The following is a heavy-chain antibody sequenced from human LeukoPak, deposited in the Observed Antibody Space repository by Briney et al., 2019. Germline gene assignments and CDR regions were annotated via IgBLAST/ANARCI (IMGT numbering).Heavy chain of an antibody. V-gene: IGHV3-33*01. CDR1: EFSFSNYG. J-gene: IGHJ3*01. CDR3: ARGSGGQADLVKWTRSTFDV. D-gene: IGHD6-25*01. Sequence: PGGSLRLSCVASEFSFSNYGIHWVRQAPGKGLEWVAVIWYDGSNKYYADSVKGRFTISRDNSKNTLYLQMNSLRAEDTAVYYCARGSGGQADLVKWTRSTFDVWGQGTMVTVSS. CDR2: IWYDGSNK.